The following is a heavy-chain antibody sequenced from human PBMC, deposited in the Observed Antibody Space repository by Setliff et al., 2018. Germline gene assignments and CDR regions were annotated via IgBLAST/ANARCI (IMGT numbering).Heavy chain of an antibody. D-gene: IGHD5-12*01. CDR3: ARGGTFRYFDY. CDR2: IYYSGTT. Sequence: SETLSLTCKVSGDSMNSGVYYWAWIRQPPGKGLEWIGYIYYSGTTNYNPSVNSRVTISLDTSKNQFSLRLSSVTAADTAVYYCARGGTFRYFDYWGQGTPVTVSS. V-gene: IGHV4-61*08. CDR1: GDSMNSGVYY. J-gene: IGHJ4*02.